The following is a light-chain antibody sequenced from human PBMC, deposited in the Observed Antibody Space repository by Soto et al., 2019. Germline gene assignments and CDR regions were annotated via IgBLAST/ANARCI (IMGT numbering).Light chain of an antibody. J-gene: IGLJ3*02. V-gene: IGLV2-8*01. CDR2: DVS. Sequence: QSVLTQSPSASGSPGQSVTISCTGTSSDVGVYDYVSWYQQHPGKAPKVMIYDVSKRPSGVPGRFSGSKSGNTASLTVSGLQAEDEADYYCSSYAGSNNWVFGGGTQLTVL. CDR1: SSDVGVYDY. CDR3: SSYAGSNNWV.